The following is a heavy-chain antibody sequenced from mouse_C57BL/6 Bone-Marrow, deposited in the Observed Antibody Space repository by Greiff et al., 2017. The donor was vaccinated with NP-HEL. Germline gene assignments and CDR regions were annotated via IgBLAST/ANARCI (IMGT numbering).Heavy chain of an antibody. CDR2: IDPEDGDT. CDR1: GFNIKDYY. Sequence: VQLQQSGAELVRPGASVKLSCTASGFNIKDYYMHWVKQRPEQGLEWIGRIDPEDGDTEYAPKFQGKATMTADTSSNTAYLQLSSLTSEDTAVYYGTTGYYGSSYWYFDVWGTGTTVTVSS. V-gene: IGHV14-1*01. D-gene: IGHD1-1*01. CDR3: TTGYYGSSYWYFDV. J-gene: IGHJ1*03.